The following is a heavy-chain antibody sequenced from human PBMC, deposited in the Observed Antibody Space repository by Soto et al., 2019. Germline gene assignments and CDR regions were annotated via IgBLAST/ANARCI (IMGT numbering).Heavy chain of an antibody. CDR2: ISDDGSKT. V-gene: IGHV3-30*14. J-gene: IGHJ4*02. CDR1: GVTFRGYA. D-gene: IGHD3-9*01. Sequence: GGSLRLSCAGSGVTFRGYAVHWVRQTPGKGLEWVTVISDDGSKTYYADSVKGRFSVSRDDSTNMVFLQMSGLRSEDTAVYHCARAYQLTYYFDDWGPGTSVTVYS. CDR3: ARAYQLTYYFDD.